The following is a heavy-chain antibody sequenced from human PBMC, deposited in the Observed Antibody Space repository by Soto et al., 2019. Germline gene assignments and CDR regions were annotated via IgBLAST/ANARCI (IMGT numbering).Heavy chain of an antibody. V-gene: IGHV3-66*01. CDR1: GFTVSNNY. D-gene: IGHD3-3*01. CDR3: ARGGVVTRDAFDI. J-gene: IGHJ3*02. CDR2: IYSGGST. Sequence: EVQLVESGGALVQPGGSLRLSCAPSGFTVSNNYMSWVRQAPGKGLEWVSVIYSGGSTYYADSVKGRFTISRDNSKSTVYLQMNSLRAEDTAVYYCARGGVVTRDAFDIWGQGTMVTVSS.